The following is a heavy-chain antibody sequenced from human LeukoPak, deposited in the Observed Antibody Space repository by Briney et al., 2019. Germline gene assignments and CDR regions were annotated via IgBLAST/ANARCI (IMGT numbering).Heavy chain of an antibody. V-gene: IGHV3-48*01. CDR3: ARGSTYYDSSGQVPFDY. D-gene: IGHD3-22*01. CDR1: GFTFSTYS. Sequence: TGGSLRLSCAASGFTFSTYSMNWVRQAPGKGLEWVSYISSSSSTIYYADSVKSRFTISRDNAKNSLYLQKNSLRAEDTAVYYCARGSTYYDSSGQVPFDYWGQGTLVTVSS. CDR2: ISSSSSTI. J-gene: IGHJ4*02.